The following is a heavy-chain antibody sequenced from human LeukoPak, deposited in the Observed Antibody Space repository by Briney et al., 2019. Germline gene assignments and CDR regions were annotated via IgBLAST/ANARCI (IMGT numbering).Heavy chain of an antibody. J-gene: IGHJ4*02. CDR1: GFTFSSYA. Sequence: GGSLRLSCAASGFTFSSYAMSWVRQAPGEGLEWVAFIRYDGSNKYYADSMKGRFTISRDNSKNTLYLQMNSLRVEDTAVYYCAKSVAGNGWEVGHWGQGTLVTVSS. D-gene: IGHD6-19*01. CDR2: IRYDGSNK. V-gene: IGHV3-30*02. CDR3: AKSVAGNGWEVGH.